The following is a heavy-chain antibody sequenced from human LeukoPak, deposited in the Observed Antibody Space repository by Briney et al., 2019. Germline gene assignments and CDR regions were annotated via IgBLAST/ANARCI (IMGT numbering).Heavy chain of an antibody. D-gene: IGHD1-1*01. CDR1: GGSITSYY. V-gene: IGHV4-59*08. Sequence: SETLSLTCAVSGGSITSYYWSWIRQPPGKGLEWIGYLFHSGTRRYNPSLRSRVTISADTTKNQIFLTLNSTTAADTAVYYCARRRGWKQQLVYFDYWGQGTLASVSS. J-gene: IGHJ4*02. CDR3: ARRRGWKQQLVYFDY. CDR2: LFHSGTR.